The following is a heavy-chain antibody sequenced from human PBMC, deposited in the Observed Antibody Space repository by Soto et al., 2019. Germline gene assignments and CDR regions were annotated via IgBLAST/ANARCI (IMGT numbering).Heavy chain of an antibody. CDR2: IIPIFGTA. CDR3: ARPVYAIERLFYGMDV. V-gene: IGHV1-69*12. Sequence: QVQLVQSGAEVKKPGSSVKVSCKASGGTFSSYAISWVRQAPGQGLEWMGGIIPIFGTANYAQKFQGRVTITADEATSTAYMELSSLRSEDTAVYYCARPVYAIERLFYGMDVWGQGTTVTVSS. CDR1: GGTFSSYA. D-gene: IGHD2-8*01. J-gene: IGHJ6*02.